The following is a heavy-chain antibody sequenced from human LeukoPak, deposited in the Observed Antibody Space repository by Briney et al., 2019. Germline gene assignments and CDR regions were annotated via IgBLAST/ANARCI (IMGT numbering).Heavy chain of an antibody. CDR2: IRGNGATT. V-gene: IGHV3-23*01. J-gene: IGHJ4*02. CDR1: GITFSNYA. Sequence: GGSLRLSCAASGITFSNYAMTWVRQAPGKGPEWVAAIRGNGATTHYADSVKGRFTISRDNSKNTLYLQMNSLRAEDTAVYYCAKAYHDSGCLIDYWGQGTLVTVSS. D-gene: IGHD6-19*01. CDR3: AKAYHDSGCLIDY.